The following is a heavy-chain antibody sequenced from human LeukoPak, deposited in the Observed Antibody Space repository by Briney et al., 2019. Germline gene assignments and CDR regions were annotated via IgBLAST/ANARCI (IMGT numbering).Heavy chain of an antibody. CDR1: GFTFSSYS. V-gene: IGHV3-21*01. J-gene: IGHJ3*02. CDR2: ISSSSSYI. Sequence: GGSLRLSCAASGFTFSSYSMNWVRQAPGKGLEWVSSISSSSSYIYYADSVKGRFTISRDNAKNSLYLQMNSLRAEDTAVYYCARDPGLGYCSGGSCYQDAFDIWGQGTMVTVSS. D-gene: IGHD2-15*01. CDR3: ARDPGLGYCSGGSCYQDAFDI.